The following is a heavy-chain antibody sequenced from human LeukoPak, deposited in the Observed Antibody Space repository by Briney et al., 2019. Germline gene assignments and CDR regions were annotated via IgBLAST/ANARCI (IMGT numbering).Heavy chain of an antibody. CDR1: GGSISTYS. D-gene: IGHD6-19*01. Sequence: SETLSLTCTVSGGSISTYSWTWVRQSPGKGLEWIGSVVTTTTNYSPALRSRVAISVHTSKNQFSLRLESVTTADTAVYYCARDTTVASGMQFWSQGALVTVSS. J-gene: IGHJ4*02. CDR3: ARDTTVASGMQF. CDR2: VVTTTT. V-gene: IGHV4-4*07.